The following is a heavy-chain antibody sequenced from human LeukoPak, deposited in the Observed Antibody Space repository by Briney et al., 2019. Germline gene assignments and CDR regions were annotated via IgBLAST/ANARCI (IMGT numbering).Heavy chain of an antibody. V-gene: IGHV3-53*01. CDR2: IYSGGST. D-gene: IGHD1-7*01. CDR3: AKDGSTSLNWNYVSFWNY. CDR1: GFIVSNNY. J-gene: IGHJ4*02. Sequence: GGSLRLSCAASGFIVSNNYMSWVRQAPGKGLEWVSVIYSGGSTYYADSVRGRFTISRDSSKNTLYLQMNSLRAEDTAVYYCAKDGSTSLNWNYVSFWNYWGQGTLVTVSS.